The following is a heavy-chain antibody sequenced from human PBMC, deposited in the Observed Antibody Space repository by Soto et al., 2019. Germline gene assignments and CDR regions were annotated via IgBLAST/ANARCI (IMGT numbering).Heavy chain of an antibody. V-gene: IGHV4-31*03. CDR3: ARDFSSSGSYYE. CDR1: GGSISSGGYY. J-gene: IGHJ4*02. Sequence: SETLSLTCIVSGGSISSGGYYWSWIRQHPGKGLEWIGYIYYSGSTYYNPSLKSRVTISVNTSKNQFSLKLSSVTAADTAVYYCARDFSSSGSYYEWGQGTLVTVSS. D-gene: IGHD3-10*01. CDR2: IYYSGST.